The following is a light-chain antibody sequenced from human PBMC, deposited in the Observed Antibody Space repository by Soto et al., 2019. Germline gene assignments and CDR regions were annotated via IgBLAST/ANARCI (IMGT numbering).Light chain of an antibody. V-gene: IGKV4-1*01. CDR2: WAS. J-gene: IGKJ1*01. Sequence: DIVMTQSPDSLAVSLGERATINCKSSQSVLYRSNNKNYLAWYQQKPGQPPKLLIYWASTRESGVPDRFSGSGSGTDFTLTISSLQAEDVAVYYCQQYYGNYWTFGQGTKVEIK. CDR1: QSVLYRSNNKNY. CDR3: QQYYGNYWT.